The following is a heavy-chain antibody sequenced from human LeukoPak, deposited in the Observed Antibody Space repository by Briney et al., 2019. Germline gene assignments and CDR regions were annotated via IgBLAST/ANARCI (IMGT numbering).Heavy chain of an antibody. D-gene: IGHD5-24*01. CDR2: INTDGSST. V-gene: IGHV3-74*01. Sequence: GGSLRLSCAGSGFTFSTYWLHWVRQAPGKGLLWVARINTDGSSTLYADSVKGRFTISRDNAKSTLYLQMDSLRPEDTAVYYCARVDPTGDGYNCFESWGQGNLVTVSS. J-gene: IGHJ4*02. CDR3: ARVDPTGDGYNCFES. CDR1: GFTFSTYW.